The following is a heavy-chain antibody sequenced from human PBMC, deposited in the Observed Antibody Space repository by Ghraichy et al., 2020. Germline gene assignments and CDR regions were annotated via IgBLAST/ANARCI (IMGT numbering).Heavy chain of an antibody. CDR3: ARDVRGYSYGYRFDY. CDR1: GGSISSYY. Sequence: SQTLSLTCTVSGGSISSYYWSWIRQPPGKGLEWIGYIYYSGSTNYNPSLQSRVTISVDTSKNQFSLKLSSVTAADTAVYYCARDVRGYSYGYRFDYWGQGTLVTVSS. V-gene: IGHV4-59*01. D-gene: IGHD5-18*01. J-gene: IGHJ4*02. CDR2: IYYSGST.